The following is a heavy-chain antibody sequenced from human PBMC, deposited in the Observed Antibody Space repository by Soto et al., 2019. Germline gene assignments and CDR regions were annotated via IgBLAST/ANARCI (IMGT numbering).Heavy chain of an antibody. V-gene: IGHV4-34*01. CDR1: GGSFSGYY. D-gene: IGHD3-16*02. CDR3: ARGCYTSGGV. J-gene: IGHJ6*02. CDR2: INHSGST. Sequence: QVQLQQWGAGLLKPSETLSLTCAVYGGSFSGYYWSWIRQPPGKGLEWIGEINHSGSTNYHPSLRSRVTISVDTSKSQFSLKLGSVTAAGTVVYECARGCYTSGGVWGQGTTVTVSS.